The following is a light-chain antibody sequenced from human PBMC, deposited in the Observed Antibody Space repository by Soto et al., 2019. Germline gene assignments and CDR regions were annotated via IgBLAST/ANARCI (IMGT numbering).Light chain of an antibody. J-gene: IGKJ4*01. CDR2: DTS. V-gene: IGKV3-11*01. CDR3: QQRRNLVT. CDR1: QIVGSY. Sequence: IVLTQSPATLSLSPGERGTLSCRASQIVGSYLAWYQQKPGQAPRLLIYDTSNRATGIPARFSGSGSGTDFTLTTSSLEPEDSAFYYCQQRRNLVTFGGGTKVEIK.